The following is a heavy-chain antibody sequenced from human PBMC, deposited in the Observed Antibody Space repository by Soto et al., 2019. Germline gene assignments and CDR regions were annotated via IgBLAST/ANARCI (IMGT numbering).Heavy chain of an antibody. V-gene: IGHV1-24*01. CDR1: GYTVTDLS. CDR3: ATEQPRYYDTNGVDAFDI. Sequence: ASVKVSCKASGYTVTDLSIHWVRQAPGKGLEWMGGFDREDDETVYAQNFQGRITMTEDTFTDTAYMELSSLRSEDTAVYYCATEQPRYYDTNGVDAFDIWGQGTMVTVSS. D-gene: IGHD3-22*01. J-gene: IGHJ3*02. CDR2: FDREDDET.